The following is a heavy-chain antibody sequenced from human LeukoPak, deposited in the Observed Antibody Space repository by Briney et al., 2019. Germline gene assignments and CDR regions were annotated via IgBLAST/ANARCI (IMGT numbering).Heavy chain of an antibody. CDR1: GFTVSCYQ. CDR3: ARGWLSLGY. Sequence: GGSLRLSCAASGFTVSCYQITWVRQAPGKGLEWVSIIYSGGRTYYADSVKGRFTFSRDNSKNTLYRQMNSLRAEDTAVYYCARGWLSLGYWGQGTLVTVSS. CDR2: IYSGGRT. D-gene: IGHD3-10*01. J-gene: IGHJ4*02. V-gene: IGHV3-66*01.